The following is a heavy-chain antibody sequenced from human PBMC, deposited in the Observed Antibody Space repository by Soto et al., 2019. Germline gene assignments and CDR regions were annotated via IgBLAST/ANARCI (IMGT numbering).Heavy chain of an antibody. CDR2: ISSDGSST. CDR3: ASRGAVTCLQY. D-gene: IGHD2-21*02. J-gene: IGHJ4*02. V-gene: IGHV3-74*02. Sequence: EVQLVESGGGSVQPGGSLRLSCEASGFTFSSYWMHWVRQSPGRGLVWVSRISSDGSSTSYGDSVKGRFTVSRDNAKNTRYLQISSLRAEDTAIYYCASRGAVTCLQYWGQGSLVSVSS. CDR1: GFTFSSYW.